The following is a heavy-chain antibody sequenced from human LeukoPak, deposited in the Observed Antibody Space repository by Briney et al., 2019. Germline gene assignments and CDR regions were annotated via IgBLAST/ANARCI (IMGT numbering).Heavy chain of an antibody. CDR2: IKKDGSEE. CDR3: ARGNLNRNALDL. V-gene: IGHV3-7*01. CDR1: GFTLNSYL. D-gene: IGHD1-14*01. Sequence: GGSLRLSCAASGFTLNSYLMSWVRQAPGRGLEWVANIKKDGSEESYLDSVKGRFTVPRDNAKNSLFLQMNSLRGEDTAVYYCARGNLNRNALDLWGQGTMVTISS. J-gene: IGHJ3*01.